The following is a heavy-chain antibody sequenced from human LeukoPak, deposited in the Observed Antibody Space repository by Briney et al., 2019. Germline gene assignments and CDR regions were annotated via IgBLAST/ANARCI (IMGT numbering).Heavy chain of an antibody. CDR2: IGTAGDT. D-gene: IGHD3-10*01. V-gene: IGHV3-13*01. J-gene: IGHJ6*02. CDR3: ANGGVWTHYYGSGSPPLYYYGMDV. CDR1: GFTFSSYD. Sequence: PGGSLRLSCAASGFTFSSYDMHWVRQATGKGLEWVSAIGTAGDTYYPGSVKGRFTISRENAKNSLYLQMNSLRAGDTAVYYCANGGVWTHYYGSGSPPLYYYGMDVWGQGTTVTVSS.